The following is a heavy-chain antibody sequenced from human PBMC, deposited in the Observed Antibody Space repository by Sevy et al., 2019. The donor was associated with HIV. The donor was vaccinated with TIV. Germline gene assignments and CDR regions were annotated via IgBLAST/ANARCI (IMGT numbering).Heavy chain of an antibody. V-gene: IGHV1-18*01. CDR2: ITPDSGDT. CDR1: GYIFGIYD. Sequence: ASVKVSCKASGYIFGIYDISWVRQAPGQGLEWMGWITPDSGDTNYAQKLQGRVTMTTDTSTGTSYMELSSLTSDDAGVYYCARGRARENGRYYCDSWGQGTLVTVSS. J-gene: IGHJ4*02. D-gene: IGHD1-26*01. CDR3: ARGRARENGRYYCDS.